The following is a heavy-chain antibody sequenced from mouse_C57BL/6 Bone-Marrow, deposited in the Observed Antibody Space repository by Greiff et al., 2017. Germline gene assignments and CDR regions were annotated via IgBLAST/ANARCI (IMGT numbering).Heavy chain of an antibody. Sequence: VQLKESGGDLVKPGGSLKLSCAASGFTFSSYGMSWVRQTPDKRLEWVATISGGSSYTYYPDSVKGRFTISRDNAKNTLYLQMSSLKSEDTAMYYCARQPLYYFDYWGQGTTLTVSS. V-gene: IGHV5-6*01. CDR3: ARQPLYYFDY. CDR2: ISGGSSYT. CDR1: GFTFSSYG. J-gene: IGHJ2*01. D-gene: IGHD2-3*01.